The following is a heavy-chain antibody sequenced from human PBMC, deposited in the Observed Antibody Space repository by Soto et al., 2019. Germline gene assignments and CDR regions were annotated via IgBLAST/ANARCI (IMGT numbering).Heavy chain of an antibody. D-gene: IGHD5-12*01. CDR3: ARVWGSGYDLAPEVGYGMDV. CDR1: VGTFSSYA. V-gene: IGHV1-69*13. J-gene: IGHJ6*02. CDR2: IIPIFGTA. Sequence: ASVKVSCKASVGTFSSYAISWVRQAPGQGLEWMGGIIPIFGTANYAQKFQGRVTITADESTSTAYRELSSLRSEDTAVYYCARVWGSGYDLAPEVGYGMDVWGQGTTVTVSS.